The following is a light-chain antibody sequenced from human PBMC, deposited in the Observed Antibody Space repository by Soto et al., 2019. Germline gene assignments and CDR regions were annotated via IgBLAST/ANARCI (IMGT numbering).Light chain of an antibody. CDR2: GAS. Sequence: EIVLTQSPATLSLSPGERATLSCRASQSVSRYLAWYQQKPGQAPRLLIYGASSRATGIPDRFSGSGSGTDSTLTINRLEPEDFAVFYCQQYGTSPYTFGQGTKVDIK. J-gene: IGKJ2*01. CDR1: QSVSRY. V-gene: IGKV3-20*01. CDR3: QQYGTSPYT.